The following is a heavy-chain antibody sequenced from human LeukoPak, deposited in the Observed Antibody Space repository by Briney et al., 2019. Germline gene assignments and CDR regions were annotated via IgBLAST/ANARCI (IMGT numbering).Heavy chain of an antibody. CDR1: GFTFSSYW. J-gene: IGHJ4*02. V-gene: IGHV3-7*01. D-gene: IGHD1-1*01. Sequence: GGSLRLSCAASGFTFSSYWMSWVRQAPGKGLEWVANIKQDESEKYYVDSLKGRFTISRDDAKNSLYLQMNSLRAEDTAVYYCARDKIEGPTKLDYWGQGILVTVSS. CDR2: IKQDESEK. CDR3: ARDKIEGPTKLDY.